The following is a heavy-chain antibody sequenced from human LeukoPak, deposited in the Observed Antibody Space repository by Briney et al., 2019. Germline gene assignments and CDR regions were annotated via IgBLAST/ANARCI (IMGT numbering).Heavy chain of an antibody. CDR3: AKDGTYYYDSSGLTGPYFDY. CDR2: ISSSGSTI. Sequence: PGGSLRLSCAASGFTFSDYWMSWVRQAPGKGLEWVSYISSSGSTIYYADSVKGRFTISRDNAKNSLYLQMNSLRAEDMALYYCAKDGTYYYDSSGLTGPYFDYWGQGTLVTVSS. J-gene: IGHJ4*02. CDR1: GFTFSDYW. V-gene: IGHV3-11*01. D-gene: IGHD3-22*01.